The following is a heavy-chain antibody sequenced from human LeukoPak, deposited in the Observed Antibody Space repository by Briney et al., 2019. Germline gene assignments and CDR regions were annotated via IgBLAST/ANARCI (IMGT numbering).Heavy chain of an antibody. J-gene: IGHJ4*02. D-gene: IGHD3-22*01. Sequence: SETLSLTCTVSGGSISSYYWSWIRQSSGKGLEWIGRIHPSDYTTYNPSLNRRVTISLDSSRNQFSLRLTSVTAADTALYYCARESDYYDDYWGQGTLVTVSS. CDR3: ARESDYYDDY. CDR2: IHPSDYT. CDR1: GGSISSYY. V-gene: IGHV4-4*07.